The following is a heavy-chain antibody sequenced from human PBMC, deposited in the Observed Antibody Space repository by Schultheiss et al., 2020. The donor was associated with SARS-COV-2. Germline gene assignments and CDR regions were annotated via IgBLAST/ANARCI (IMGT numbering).Heavy chain of an antibody. Sequence: SETLSLTCTVSGGSVSSGSYYWSWIRQPPGKGLEWIGSIYYSGSTYYNPSLKSRVTISVDTSKNQFSLKLSSVTAADTAVYYCARDSGWLSALFWGQGTLVTVSS. CDR1: GGSVSSGSYY. V-gene: IGHV4-39*07. CDR3: ARDSGWLSALF. CDR2: IYYSGST. D-gene: IGHD6-19*01. J-gene: IGHJ4*02.